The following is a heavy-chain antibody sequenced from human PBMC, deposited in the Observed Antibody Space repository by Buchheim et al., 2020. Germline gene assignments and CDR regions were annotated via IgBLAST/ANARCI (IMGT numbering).Heavy chain of an antibody. V-gene: IGHV3-33*01. CDR1: GFTFSSYG. D-gene: IGHD2-2*01. J-gene: IGHJ6*02. Sequence: QVQLVESGGGVVQPGRSLRLSCAASGFTFSSYGMHWVRQAPGKGLEWVAVIWYDGSNKYYADSVKGRFTISRENSKNTLYLQMNSLRAEDTAVYYCARDYVRMVKVVPAKGRGMDVWGQGTT. CDR2: IWYDGSNK. CDR3: ARDYVRMVKVVPAKGRGMDV.